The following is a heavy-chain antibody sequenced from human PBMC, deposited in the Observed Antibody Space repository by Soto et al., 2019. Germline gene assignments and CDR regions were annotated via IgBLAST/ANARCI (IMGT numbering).Heavy chain of an antibody. Sequence: PGGSLRLSCTASGFTFSAYAMSWVRQTPGKGPEWVSGITGSGGSTSYADSVKGRFTISRDNAKNSLYLQMNSLRAEDTAVYYCARDPEKYSGSDLGIDYWGQGTLVTVSS. CDR2: ITGSGGST. D-gene: IGHD5-12*01. CDR1: GFTFSAYA. J-gene: IGHJ4*02. CDR3: ARDPEKYSGSDLGIDY. V-gene: IGHV3-23*01.